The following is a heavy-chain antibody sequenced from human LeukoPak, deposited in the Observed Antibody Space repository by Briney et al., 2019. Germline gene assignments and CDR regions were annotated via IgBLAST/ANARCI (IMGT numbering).Heavy chain of an antibody. J-gene: IGHJ3*01. D-gene: IGHD2-2*01. Sequence: GGSLRLSCAASGFTFSSYATSWVRQAPGKGLEWVSSISDSGSGAYYADSVKGRFTISRDNSKNTLFLQMNGLRAEDTAVYYCAKDRSCSGSSCNVGSWGQGTMVTVSS. CDR1: GFTFSSYA. CDR2: ISDSGSGA. V-gene: IGHV3-23*01. CDR3: AKDRSCSGSSCNVGS.